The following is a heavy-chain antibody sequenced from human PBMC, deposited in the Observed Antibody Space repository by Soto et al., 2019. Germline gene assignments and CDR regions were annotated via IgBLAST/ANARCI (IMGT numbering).Heavy chain of an antibody. CDR3: ARGFDILTGLYFQH. D-gene: IGHD3-9*01. J-gene: IGHJ1*01. CDR2: ISGDGTVI. V-gene: IGHV3-48*04. Sequence: PGGSLRLSCAASGFSFTSQNMNWVRQAPGKGLEWVSYISGDGTVIFYADSLKGRFTISRDNAKNSVSLQMSSLRVEDTAVYYCARGFDILTGLYFQHWGQGT. CDR1: GFSFTSQN.